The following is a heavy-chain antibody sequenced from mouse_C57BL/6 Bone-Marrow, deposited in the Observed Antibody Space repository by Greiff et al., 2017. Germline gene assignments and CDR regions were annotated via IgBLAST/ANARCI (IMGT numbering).Heavy chain of an antibody. Sequence: VQLQQPEAELVMPGASVKLSCKASGYTFTSYWMHWVKQRPGQGLEWIGEIDPSDSYTNYNQKFKGKSTLTVDKSSSTAYMQLSSLTSDDSAVYYCAREGVMVPYYFDYWGQGTTLTVSS. J-gene: IGHJ2*01. CDR1: GYTFTSYW. CDR2: IDPSDSYT. D-gene: IGHD2-2*01. CDR3: AREGVMVPYYFDY. V-gene: IGHV1-69*01.